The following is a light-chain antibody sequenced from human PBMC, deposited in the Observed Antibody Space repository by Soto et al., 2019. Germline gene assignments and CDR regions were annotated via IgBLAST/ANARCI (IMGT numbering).Light chain of an antibody. CDR1: QSVSSSH. J-gene: IGKJ4*01. CDR3: QQYGSSPPLT. Sequence: ELVLTQSPGTLSLSPGARATLSCRSSQSVSSSHLAWYQQKPGQAPRLLIYGASSRATGIPDRFSGSGSGTDFTLTIRRLEPEDLVVYYCQQYGSSPPLTFGGGNKVDIK. CDR2: GAS. V-gene: IGKV3-20*01.